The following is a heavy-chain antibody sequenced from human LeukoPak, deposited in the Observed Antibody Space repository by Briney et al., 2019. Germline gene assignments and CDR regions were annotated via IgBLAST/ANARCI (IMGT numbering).Heavy chain of an antibody. Sequence: GASVKVSCKASGGTFSSYAISWVRQAPGQGLEWMGGIIPIFGTANYAQKFQGRVTITADESTSIAYMEQSSLRSEDTAVYYCAREYAAYYYDGDSYYYYGMDVWGQGTTVTVSS. CDR1: GGTFSSYA. J-gene: IGHJ6*02. CDR2: IIPIFGTA. V-gene: IGHV1-69*13. D-gene: IGHD3-22*01. CDR3: AREYAAYYYDGDSYYYYGMDV.